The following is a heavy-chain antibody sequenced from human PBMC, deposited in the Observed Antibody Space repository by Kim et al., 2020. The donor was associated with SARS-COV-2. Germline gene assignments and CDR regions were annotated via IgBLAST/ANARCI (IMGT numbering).Heavy chain of an antibody. Sequence: GGSLRLSCAASGFTFSSYGMHWVRQAPGKGLEWVAVISYDGSNKYYADSVKGRFTISRDNSKNTLYLQMNSLRAEDTAVYYCAKDPTCGDCFMFEAPVLYYMDVWGQGTTVTVSS. D-gene: IGHD2-21*01. CDR1: GFTFSSYG. J-gene: IGHJ6*03. CDR3: AKDPTCGDCFMFEAPVLYYMDV. V-gene: IGHV3-30*18. CDR2: ISYDGSNK.